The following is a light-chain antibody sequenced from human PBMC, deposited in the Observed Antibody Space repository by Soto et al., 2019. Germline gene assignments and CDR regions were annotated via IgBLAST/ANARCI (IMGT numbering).Light chain of an antibody. CDR2: DAS. Sequence: DIQMTQSPSSLSASVGDRVTITCQASQDISNYLNWYQQKPGKAPKLLIYDASNLETGVPSRFSGSGSGTDSTFTISSLQPEDIATYYCQQYDNLLLTFGPGTKVDIK. CDR3: QQYDNLLLT. J-gene: IGKJ3*01. V-gene: IGKV1-33*01. CDR1: QDISNY.